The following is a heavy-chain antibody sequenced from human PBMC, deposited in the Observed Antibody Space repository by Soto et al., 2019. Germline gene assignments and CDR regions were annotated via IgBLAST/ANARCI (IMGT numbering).Heavy chain of an antibody. Sequence: PSETLSLTCTVSGGSISSSSYYWGWIRQPPGKGLEWIGTIYYSGSTYYNPSLKSRPSISVDTSKNQFSLKLSSVTAADTAVYYCARRNVDTAMADYWGQGTLVTVSS. J-gene: IGHJ4*02. D-gene: IGHD5-18*01. CDR3: ARRNVDTAMADY. V-gene: IGHV4-39*01. CDR2: IYYSGST. CDR1: GGSISSSSYY.